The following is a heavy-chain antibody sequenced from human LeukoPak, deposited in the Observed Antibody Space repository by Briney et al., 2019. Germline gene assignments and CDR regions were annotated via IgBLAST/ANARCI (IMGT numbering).Heavy chain of an antibody. D-gene: IGHD1-26*01. Sequence: ASVKVSCKASGYTFTGYYMHWVRQAPGQGLEWMGWINPNSGGTNYAQKFQGRVTMTRDTSISTAYMELSRLRSDDTAVYYCARDPWRELWSEAFDIWGQGTMVTVSS. CDR3: ARDPWRELWSEAFDI. J-gene: IGHJ3*02. CDR2: INPNSGGT. CDR1: GYTFTGYY. V-gene: IGHV1-2*02.